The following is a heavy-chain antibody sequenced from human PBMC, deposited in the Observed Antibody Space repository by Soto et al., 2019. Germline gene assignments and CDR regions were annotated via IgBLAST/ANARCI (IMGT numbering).Heavy chain of an antibody. J-gene: IGHJ4*02. D-gene: IGHD1-26*01. CDR2: IYWDDSK. CDR1: GFSLTTDRVG. V-gene: IGHV2-5*02. Sequence: QITLKESGPTLVKPTQTLTLTCTFSGFSLTTDRVGVGWIRQPPGEALEWLAVIYWDDSKTYRPSLESRLTITKDTSKNPVALTMPNMDSLDTATYYCAHAYGGRSLYWGQGTRVTVSS. CDR3: AHAYGGRSLY.